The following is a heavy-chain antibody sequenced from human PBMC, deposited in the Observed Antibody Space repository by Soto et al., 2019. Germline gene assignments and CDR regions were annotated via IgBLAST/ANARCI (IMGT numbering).Heavy chain of an antibody. J-gene: IGHJ6*02. CDR3: AKDFDSYSSGWYGMDV. CDR1: VFTFSSHA. D-gene: IGHD6-19*01. CDR2: ISSGGDNT. Sequence: GGSPRLSCAASVFTFSSHAMSWFRQAPGKGLEWVSTISSGGDNTYSADSVKGRFTISRDNSKNTLYLQMNSLRAEDTAVYYCAKDFDSYSSGWYGMDVWGQGTTVTVSS. V-gene: IGHV3-23*01.